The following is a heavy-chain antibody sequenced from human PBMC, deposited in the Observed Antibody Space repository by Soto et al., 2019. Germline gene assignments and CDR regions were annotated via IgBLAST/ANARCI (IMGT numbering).Heavy chain of an antibody. J-gene: IGHJ4*02. D-gene: IGHD4-17*01. V-gene: IGHV4-30-4*01. CDR2: IYYSGST. Sequence: PSETLSLTCTVSGGSISSGDYYWSWIRQPPGKGLEWIGYIYYSGSTYYNPSLKSRVTISVDTSKNQFSLKLSSVTAADTAVYYCARCIYHDYGDPNFDYWGQGTLVTVSS. CDR3: ARCIYHDYGDPNFDY. CDR1: GGSISSGDYY.